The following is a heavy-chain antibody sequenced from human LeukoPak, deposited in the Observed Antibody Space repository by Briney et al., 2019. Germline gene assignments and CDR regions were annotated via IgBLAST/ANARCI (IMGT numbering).Heavy chain of an antibody. CDR2: INPNSGGT. CDR3: ARGWRYFDWLSRDNWFDP. Sequence: ASVKVSCKASGYTITGYDMHWVRQAPGQGLEWMGWINPNSGGTNYAQKFQGRVTMTRDTSISTAYMELSRLRSDDTAVYYCARGWRYFDWLSRDNWFDPWGQGTLVTVSS. D-gene: IGHD3-9*01. V-gene: IGHV1-2*02. CDR1: GYTITGYD. J-gene: IGHJ5*02.